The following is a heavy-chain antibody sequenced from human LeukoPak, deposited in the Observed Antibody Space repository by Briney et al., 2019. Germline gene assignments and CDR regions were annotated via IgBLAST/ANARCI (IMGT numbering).Heavy chain of an antibody. J-gene: IGHJ4*02. V-gene: IGHV3-33*06. CDR3: AKDHGLRFLEWSDLDD. CDR2: IWYDGSNK. Sequence: QPGRSLRLSCAASGFTFSSYGMHWVRQAPGKGREWVAVIWYDGSNKYYADSVKGRFTISRDNSKNTLYLQMNSLRAEDTAVYYCAKDHGLRFLEWSDLDDWGQGTLVTVSS. CDR1: GFTFSSYG. D-gene: IGHD3-3*01.